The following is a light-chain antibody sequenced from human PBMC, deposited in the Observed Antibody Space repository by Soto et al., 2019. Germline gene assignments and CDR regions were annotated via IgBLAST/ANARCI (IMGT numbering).Light chain of an antibody. CDR2: DVS. Sequence: QSALTQPASVSGSPGQSITISCTGTSSDVGSYNYVSWYQQHPGKAPKLMIYDVSNRPSGVSYRFSGSKSGNTASLTISGLQAEDEADYYCSSFTTSSTWVFGGGTKLPS. J-gene: IGLJ3*02. CDR1: SSDVGSYNY. V-gene: IGLV2-14*01. CDR3: SSFTTSSTWV.